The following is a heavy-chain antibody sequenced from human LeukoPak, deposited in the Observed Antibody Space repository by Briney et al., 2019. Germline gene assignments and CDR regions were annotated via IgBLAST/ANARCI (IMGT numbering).Heavy chain of an antibody. J-gene: IGHJ4*02. CDR2: VSYDGSNK. V-gene: IGHV3-30*18. Sequence: PGGSLKLSFAASGFTFSSFGMHWFGQAPGKGLEGVAVVSYDGSNKYYADSVKGRFTISRDNSKNTLYLQMNSLRAEDTAVYYCAKDRGYDLGPDYWGQGTLVTVSS. CDR1: GFTFSSFG. CDR3: AKDRGYDLGPDY. D-gene: IGHD5-12*01.